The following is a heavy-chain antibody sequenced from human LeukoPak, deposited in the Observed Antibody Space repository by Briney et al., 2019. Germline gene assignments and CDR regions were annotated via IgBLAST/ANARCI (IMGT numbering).Heavy chain of an antibody. Sequence: GGSLRLSCAASGFTFSSYSMNWVRQAPGKGLEWVSYISSSSSTVYYADSVKGRFTISRDNAKNSLYLQMNSLRAEDTAVYYCASAGDFFKLRYFDRLLNYWGQGTLVTVSS. J-gene: IGHJ4*02. CDR1: GFTFSSYS. V-gene: IGHV3-48*04. CDR2: ISSSSSTV. D-gene: IGHD3-9*01. CDR3: ASAGDFFKLRYFDRLLNY.